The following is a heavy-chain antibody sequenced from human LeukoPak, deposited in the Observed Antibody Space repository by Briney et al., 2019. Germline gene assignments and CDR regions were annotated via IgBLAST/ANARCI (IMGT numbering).Heavy chain of an antibody. CDR2: INHSGST. J-gene: IGHJ3*02. CDR1: GGSFSGYY. V-gene: IGHV4-34*01. CDR3: ARDLKAAAGIGSGDAFDI. D-gene: IGHD6-13*01. Sequence: SETLSLTCAVYGGSFSGYYWSWIRQPPGKGLEWIGEINHSGSTNYNPSLKSRVTISVDTSKNQFSLKLSSVTAADTAVYYCARDLKAAAGIGSGDAFDIWGQGTMVTVSS.